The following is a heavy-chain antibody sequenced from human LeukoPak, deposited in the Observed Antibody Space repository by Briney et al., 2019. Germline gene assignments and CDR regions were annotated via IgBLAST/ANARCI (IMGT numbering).Heavy chain of an antibody. CDR1: GVTFSGSA. D-gene: IGHD3-22*01. V-gene: IGHV3-73*01. Sequence: GGSLKLSCVVSGVTFSGSAVHWVRQASGKGLEWVGRIRSKANNYATAYAASVKGRFTISRDDSKNTAYLQMNSLKTEDTAVYYCTGDNFDSSVKFDYWGQGTLVTVSS. CDR3: TGDNFDSSVKFDY. J-gene: IGHJ4*02. CDR2: IRSKANNYAT.